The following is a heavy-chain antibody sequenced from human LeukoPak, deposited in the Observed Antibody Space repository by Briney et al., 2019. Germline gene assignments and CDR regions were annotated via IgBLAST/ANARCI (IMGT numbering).Heavy chain of an antibody. D-gene: IGHD4-11*01. CDR3: ARIMTSLTNYYYSCYMDV. Sequence: SETLSLTCNVSGDPIRRPMYYCRWIRQPPGKGLEIIGSISYSEKTYYTSSLKSRLTISVDTSKNQFSLKLSSVTAADTAVYYCARIMTSLTNYYYSCYMDVWGKGTTVTVSS. CDR1: GDPIRRPMYY. CDR2: ISYSEKT. V-gene: IGHV4-39*07. J-gene: IGHJ6*03.